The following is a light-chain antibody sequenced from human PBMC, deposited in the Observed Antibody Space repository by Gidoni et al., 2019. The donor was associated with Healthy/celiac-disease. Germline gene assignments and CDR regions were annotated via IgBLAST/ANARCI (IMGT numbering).Light chain of an antibody. V-gene: IGKV3-11*01. Sequence: EIVLTQSPATLSLSPGERATLPCRASQSVSSYLAWYQQKPGQAPRLRIYDASNRATGIPARFSGSGSGTDFTRTISSLEPEDFAVYYCQQRSNWPPTFXGXTKVEIK. J-gene: IGKJ4*01. CDR2: DAS. CDR1: QSVSSY. CDR3: QQRSNWPPT.